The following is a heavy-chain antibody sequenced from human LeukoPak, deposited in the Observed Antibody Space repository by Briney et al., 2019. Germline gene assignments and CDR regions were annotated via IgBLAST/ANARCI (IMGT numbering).Heavy chain of an antibody. J-gene: IGHJ4*02. V-gene: IGHV3-73*01. CDR1: GFTFSGSA. Sequence: PGGSLRLSCAASGFTFSGSAMHWVRQASGKGLEWVGRIRSKANSYATAYAASVKGRFTISRDDSKNTAYLQMNSLKTEDTAVYYCTRDGPKWFDWGQGTLVTVSS. CDR3: TRDGPKWFD. D-gene: IGHD3-10*01. CDR2: IRSKANSYAT.